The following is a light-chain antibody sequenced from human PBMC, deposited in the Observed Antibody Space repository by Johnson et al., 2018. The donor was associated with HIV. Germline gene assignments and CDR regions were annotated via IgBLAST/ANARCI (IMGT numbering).Light chain of an antibody. CDR3: GTWDSILSGYV. CDR2: DNS. V-gene: IGLV1-51*01. J-gene: IGLJ1*01. Sequence: QSVLTQPPSVSAAPGQKVTISCSGNRSNIGDNFVSWYQHLPGTAPKLLVYDNSKRPSGIPDRFSATKSGTSATLGITGLQTGDEADYYCGTWDSILSGYVFGTGTKVTV. CDR1: RSNIGDNF.